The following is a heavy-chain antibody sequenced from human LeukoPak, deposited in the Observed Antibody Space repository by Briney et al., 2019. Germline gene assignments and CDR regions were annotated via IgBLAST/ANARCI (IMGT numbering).Heavy chain of an antibody. Sequence: ASVKVSCKASGYTFTSYDINWVRQATGQGLEWMGWMNPNSGNTGYAQKFQGRVTLTRNTSISTAYMELSSLRSEDTAVYYCARVHDILDGRTDRAMGFWGQGTLVTVAS. CDR1: GYTFTSYD. J-gene: IGHJ4*02. D-gene: IGHD3-9*01. V-gene: IGHV1-8*01. CDR3: ARVHDILDGRTDRAMGF. CDR2: MNPNSGNT.